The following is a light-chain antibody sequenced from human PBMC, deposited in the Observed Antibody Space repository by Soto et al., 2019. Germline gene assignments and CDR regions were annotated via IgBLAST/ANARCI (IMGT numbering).Light chain of an antibody. J-gene: IGKJ5*01. CDR2: GAS. V-gene: IGKV3-20*01. CDR1: QTHFDSDGRTY. CDR3: QQYGGSPIT. Sequence: IVLTQTPLSLPVTPGEPASMSCRASQTHFDSDGRTYLVWYQQRPGQAPRLLISGASNRDTGIPDRFSGSGSGTDFTLTISRLEPEDFALYFCQQYGGSPITFGLGTRLEIK.